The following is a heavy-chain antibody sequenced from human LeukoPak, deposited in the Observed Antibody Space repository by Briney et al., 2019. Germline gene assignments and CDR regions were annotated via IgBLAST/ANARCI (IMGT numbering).Heavy chain of an antibody. CDR2: INSYGNST. CDR3: ARGGFNYDSYHFDY. CDR1: GFTFGTYW. Sequence: GGSLRLSCVGSGFTFGTYWMHWVRQAPGKGLVWVSRINSYGNSTNYADSAKGRFTISRDNAKNSLYLQMNSLRAEDTAVYYCARGGFNYDSYHFDYWGQGTLVTVSS. J-gene: IGHJ4*02. D-gene: IGHD5-18*01. V-gene: IGHV3-74*01.